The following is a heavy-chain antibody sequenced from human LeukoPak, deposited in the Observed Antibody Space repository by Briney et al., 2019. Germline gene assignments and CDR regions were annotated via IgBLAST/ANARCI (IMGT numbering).Heavy chain of an antibody. Sequence: SETLSLTCSVSGGSISNYYWSWIRQSPGKGLEWIGYIYYSGSTSYYPSLKSRVTILLDTSKNQFSLKLNSVTAADTAVYYCARLTGVDYMDVWGKGTTVTVSS. CDR1: GGSISNYY. V-gene: IGHV4-59*08. CDR2: IYYSGST. D-gene: IGHD1-14*01. CDR3: ARLTGVDYMDV. J-gene: IGHJ6*03.